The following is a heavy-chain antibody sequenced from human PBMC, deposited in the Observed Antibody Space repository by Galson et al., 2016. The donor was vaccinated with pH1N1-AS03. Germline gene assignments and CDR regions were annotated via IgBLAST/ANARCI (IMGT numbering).Heavy chain of an antibody. CDR2: MNTAMGNT. V-gene: IGHV1-3*04. CDR3: ARDRWTTDWYFDL. D-gene: IGHD3-16*02. CDR1: GYTFTTYA. Sequence: SVKVSCKASGYTFTTYAIHWVRQAPGQRLEWMGWMNTAMGNTQYSQNFQGRVTITRDTSATTAYMELRGLRSEDTAVYFCARDRWTTDWYFDLWGRGTLVTVSS. J-gene: IGHJ2*01.